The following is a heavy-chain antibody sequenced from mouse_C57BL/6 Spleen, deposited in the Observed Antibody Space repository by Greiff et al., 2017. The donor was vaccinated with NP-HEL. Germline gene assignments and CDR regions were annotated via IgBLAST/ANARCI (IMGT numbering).Heavy chain of an antibody. V-gene: IGHV1-50*01. CDR1: GYTFTSYW. CDR3: ARGSTVEGD. CDR2: IDPSDSYT. D-gene: IGHD1-1*01. J-gene: IGHJ2*01. Sequence: QVQLQQPGAELVKPGASVKLSCKASGYTFTSYWMQWVKQRPGQGLEWIGEIDPSDSYTNYNQKFKGKATLTVDTSSSTAYMQLSSLTSEDSAVDYCARGSTVEGDWGQGTTLTVSS.